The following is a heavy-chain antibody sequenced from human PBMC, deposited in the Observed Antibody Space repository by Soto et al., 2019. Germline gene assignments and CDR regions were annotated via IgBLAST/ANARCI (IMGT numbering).Heavy chain of an antibody. CDR2: ISAYNGNT. J-gene: IGHJ3*02. D-gene: IGHD3-3*01. V-gene: IGHV1-18*01. CDR3: SRVEWLPRGIDAFDI. CDR1: GYTFTSYG. Sequence: QVQLVQSGAEVKKPGASVNVSCKASGYTFTSYGISWVRQAPGQGLEWMGWISAYNGNTNYAQKLQGRVTMTTDTYTSTAYMELRSLRSDETAVYYCSRVEWLPRGIDAFDIWGHGTMVTVSS.